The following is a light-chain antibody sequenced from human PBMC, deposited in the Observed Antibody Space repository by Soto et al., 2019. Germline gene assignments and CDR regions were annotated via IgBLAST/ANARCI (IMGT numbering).Light chain of an antibody. V-gene: IGKV3-20*01. J-gene: IGKJ4*01. CDR1: QSVNNNY. Sequence: EIVLTQSRGTLSLSPGDRATLSCEASQSVNNNYLAWYQHKPGQAPRLLIYGASSRATGIPDRFSGSGSGTDFTLTIRRLEPEDFAVYYCQQYDTSLTYTFGGGTRVDI. CDR2: GAS. CDR3: QQYDTSLTYT.